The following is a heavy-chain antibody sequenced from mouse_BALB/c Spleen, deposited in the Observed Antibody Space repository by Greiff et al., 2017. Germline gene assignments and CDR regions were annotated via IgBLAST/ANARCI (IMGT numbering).Heavy chain of an antibody. CDR1: GFTFSSYT. CDR3: ARREGSIGAMDY. CDR2: ISNGGGST. J-gene: IGHJ4*01. Sequence: EVQLVESGGGLVQPGGSLKLSCAASGFTFSSYTMSWVRQTPEKRLEWVAYISNGGGSTYYPDTVKGRFTISRDNAKNTLYLQMSSLKSEDTAMYYCARREGSIGAMDYWGQGTSVTVSS. V-gene: IGHV5-12-2*01. D-gene: IGHD3-1*01.